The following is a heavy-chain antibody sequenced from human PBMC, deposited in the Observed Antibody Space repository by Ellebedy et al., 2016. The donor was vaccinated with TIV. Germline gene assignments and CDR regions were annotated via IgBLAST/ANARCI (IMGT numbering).Heavy chain of an antibody. D-gene: IGHD4-23*01. Sequence: GGSLRLSXKGSGYSFTSYWIGWVRQMPGKGLEWMGIIYPGDSDTRYSPSFQGQVTISADKSISTAYLQWSSLKASDTAMYYCARYGGTQSHYYYYYGMDVWGQGTTVTVSS. CDR2: IYPGDSDT. V-gene: IGHV5-51*01. CDR1: GYSFTSYW. J-gene: IGHJ6*02. CDR3: ARYGGTQSHYYYYYGMDV.